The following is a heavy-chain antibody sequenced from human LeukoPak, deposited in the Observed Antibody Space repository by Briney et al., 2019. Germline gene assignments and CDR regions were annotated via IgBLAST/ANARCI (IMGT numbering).Heavy chain of an antibody. CDR3: ARALLLGWFDP. J-gene: IGHJ5*02. CDR1: GFTFSSYA. Sequence: GGSLRLSCAASGFTFSSYAMHWVRQAPGKGLEWVAVISYDGSNKYYADSVKGRFTISRDNSKNTLYLQMNSLRAEDTAVYYCARALLLGWFDPWGQGTLVTVSS. CDR2: ISYDGSNK. V-gene: IGHV3-30-3*01.